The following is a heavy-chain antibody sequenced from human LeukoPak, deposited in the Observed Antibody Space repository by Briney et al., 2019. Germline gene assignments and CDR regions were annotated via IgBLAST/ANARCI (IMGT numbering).Heavy chain of an antibody. Sequence: GGSLRLSCAASGFTFSSYGMHWVRQAPGKGLEWVSAISGSGGSTYYADSVKGRFTISRDNSKNTLYLQMNSLRAEDTAVYYCATYDILTGYPQSYYYYGMDVWGQGTTVTVSS. CDR3: ATYDILTGYPQSYYYYGMDV. D-gene: IGHD3-9*01. V-gene: IGHV3-23*01. CDR2: ISGSGGST. CDR1: GFTFSSYG. J-gene: IGHJ6*02.